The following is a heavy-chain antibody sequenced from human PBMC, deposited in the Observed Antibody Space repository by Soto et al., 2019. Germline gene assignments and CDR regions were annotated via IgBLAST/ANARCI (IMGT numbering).Heavy chain of an antibody. V-gene: IGHV4-39*01. Sequence: NPSETLSLTCTVSGVSITNGSYYWGWIRQPPGKGLEWIGTIYYNGDTYYNPSLKSRVTISVDTSKNQFSLKLSSVTAADTAVYFCARTFFYYDVSGSQKFSDSWGPGTLVTVSS. CDR3: ARTFFYYDVSGSQKFSDS. D-gene: IGHD3-22*01. CDR1: GVSITNGSYY. CDR2: IYYNGDT. J-gene: IGHJ4*02.